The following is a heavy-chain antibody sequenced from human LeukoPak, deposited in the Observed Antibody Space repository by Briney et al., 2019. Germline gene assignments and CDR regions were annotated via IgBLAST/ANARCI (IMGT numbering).Heavy chain of an antibody. D-gene: IGHD3-22*01. V-gene: IGHV1-18*01. Sequence: ASVKVSCKASGYTFNNYGITWVRQAPGQGLEWMGWIHTYNGHTNYAQKLQGRVTMTTDTSTSTAYMELRSLRSDDTAVYYCARDQYYDSKGWFDPWGQGTLVTVSS. CDR1: GYTFNNYG. J-gene: IGHJ5*02. CDR3: ARDQYYDSKGWFDP. CDR2: IHTYNGHT.